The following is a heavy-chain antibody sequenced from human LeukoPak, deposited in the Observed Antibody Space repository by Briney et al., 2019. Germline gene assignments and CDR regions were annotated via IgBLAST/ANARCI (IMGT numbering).Heavy chain of an antibody. D-gene: IGHD5-18*01. Sequence: ASVKVSCKASGYTFTSYAMHWVRQAPGQRHEWMGWINAGNGNTKYSQKFQGRVTITRDTSASTAYMELSSLRSEDTAVYYCARPTWIQLWAHFDYWGQGTLVTVSS. J-gene: IGHJ4*02. CDR2: INAGNGNT. V-gene: IGHV1-3*01. CDR1: GYTFTSYA. CDR3: ARPTWIQLWAHFDY.